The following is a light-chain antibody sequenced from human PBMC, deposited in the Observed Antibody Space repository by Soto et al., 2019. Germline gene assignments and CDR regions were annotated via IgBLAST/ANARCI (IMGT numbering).Light chain of an antibody. CDR3: SSYTSSSTLVV. V-gene: IGLV2-14*01. J-gene: IGLJ2*01. CDR1: SSDVGGYNY. Sequence: QSVLTQPASVSGSPGQSSTMSCTGTSSDVGGYNYVSWYQQHPGKATQLMIYEVSNRPSGVSNRFSGSKSGNTASLTISGLHAEDEAVYYCSSYTSSSTLVVFGGGTTLTVL. CDR2: EVS.